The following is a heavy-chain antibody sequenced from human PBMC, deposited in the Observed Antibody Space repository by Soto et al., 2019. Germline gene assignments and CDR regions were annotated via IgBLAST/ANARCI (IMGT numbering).Heavy chain of an antibody. V-gene: IGHV3-48*02. D-gene: IGHD6-19*01. CDR2: ISSSGTTA. CDR3: ARATGQWPDAFDI. Sequence: EVQLVESGGGLVQPGESLRLSCAASGFTFSSYGMNWVRQAPGKGLDWVSYISSSGTTAYYADSVKGRFTVSRDNAKNSLNLQMNSLRDEDTAVYYWARATGQWPDAFDIWGQGTMATVSS. J-gene: IGHJ3*02. CDR1: GFTFSSYG.